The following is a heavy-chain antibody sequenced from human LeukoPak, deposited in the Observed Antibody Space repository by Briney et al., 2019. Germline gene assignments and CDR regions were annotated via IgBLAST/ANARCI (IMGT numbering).Heavy chain of an antibody. D-gene: IGHD2-8*01. J-gene: IGHJ3*01. CDR3: ARVYGSNLPQAFDL. CDR2: IHYTGTT. V-gene: IGHV4-59*01. Sequence: SETLSLTCTVSCHSTSVFYWGSIRQPPGKGLEWIGIIHYTGTTNYNPSLISRVTISVDTSKNQFSLRLTSVTAADTAVYFCARVYGSNLPQAFDLWGQGALVTVSS. CDR1: CHSTSVFY.